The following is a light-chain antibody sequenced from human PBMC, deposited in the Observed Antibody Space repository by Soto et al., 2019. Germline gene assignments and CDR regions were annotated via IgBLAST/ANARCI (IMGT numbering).Light chain of an antibody. CDR2: AAS. CDR1: QGISNY. Sequence: DIQMTQSPSSLSASVGDRVTITCRASQGISNYLAWYQQKPGKVPKLLIYAASTLQSGVPSRFSGSGSGRDFTLTICSLQPEDVATYFCQKYNSAPRTFGQGTKVEIK. CDR3: QKYNSAPRT. J-gene: IGKJ1*01. V-gene: IGKV1-27*01.